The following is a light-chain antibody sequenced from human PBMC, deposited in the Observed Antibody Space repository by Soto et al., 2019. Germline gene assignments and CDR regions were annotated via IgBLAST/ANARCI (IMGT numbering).Light chain of an antibody. CDR1: TSDIGGYSF. J-gene: IGLJ1*01. CDR2: DVS. CDR3: SSYSSTTSYV. V-gene: IGLV2-14*01. Sequence: QSVLTQPASVSGSPGQSITISCTGTTSDIGGYSFVSWYQQHPGKAPKLIIYDVSNRPSGVSDRFSGSKSGSTASLTISGLQAEDEADYYCSSYSSTTSYVFGTGTKLTVL.